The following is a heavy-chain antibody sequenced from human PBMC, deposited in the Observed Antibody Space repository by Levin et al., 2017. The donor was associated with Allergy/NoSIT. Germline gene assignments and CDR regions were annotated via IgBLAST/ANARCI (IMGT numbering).Heavy chain of an antibody. CDR1: GGSVSSGTYY. V-gene: IGHV4-61*03. D-gene: IGHD1-26*01. J-gene: IGHJ4*02. CDR3: TTFPYTGSPDC. Sequence: SETLSLTCSVSGGSVSSGTYYWSWIRQPPGKGLEWIGYISYTGSTNYNPSLKSRVTISLDTSKNHFSLKLTSVTAADTAMYYCTTFPYTGSPDCWGQGTLVTVSS. CDR2: ISYTGST.